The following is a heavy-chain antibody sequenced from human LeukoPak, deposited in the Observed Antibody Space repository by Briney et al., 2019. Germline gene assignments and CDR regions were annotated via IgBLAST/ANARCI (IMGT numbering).Heavy chain of an antibody. V-gene: IGHV4-30-2*01. CDR2: IFHSGST. Sequence: TSETLSLTCAVSGGSISSDAYSWNWIRQPPGKGLEWIGYIFHSGSTYYNPSLKSRVTMSVDRSKNQFSLRLSSVTAADAAVYYCARATAMVTYFDDWGQGTLVTVSS. CDR3: ARATAMVTYFDD. J-gene: IGHJ4*02. CDR1: GGSISSDAYS. D-gene: IGHD5-18*01.